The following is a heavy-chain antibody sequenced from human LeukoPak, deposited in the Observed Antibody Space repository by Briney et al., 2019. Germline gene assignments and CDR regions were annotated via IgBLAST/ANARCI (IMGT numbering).Heavy chain of an antibody. V-gene: IGHV3-7*03. Sequence: GGSLRLSCAASGFTFSSYWMSWVRQAPGKGLEWVASIKDGGSVKYYVDSVKGRFTISRDNAKNSLHLQMDSLRAEDTAVYYCARIQLFHGDFDYWGQGTPVTVSS. CDR3: ARIQLFHGDFDY. J-gene: IGHJ4*02. CDR2: IKDGGSVK. D-gene: IGHD3-10*02. CDR1: GFTFSSYW.